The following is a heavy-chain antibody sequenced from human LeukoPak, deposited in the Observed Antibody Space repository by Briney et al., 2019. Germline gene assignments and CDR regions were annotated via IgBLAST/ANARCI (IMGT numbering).Heavy chain of an antibody. Sequence: PSQTLSLTCTVSGGSISSGGYYWSWIRQHPGKGLEWIGYIYYSGSTYYNPSLKSRVTISVDTSKNQFSLKLSSVTAADTAVYYCARVADPVYQLTSSFDYWGQGTLVTVSS. J-gene: IGHJ4*02. CDR3: ARVADPVYQLTSSFDY. CDR2: IYYSGST. V-gene: IGHV4-31*03. D-gene: IGHD6-13*01. CDR1: GGSISSGGYY.